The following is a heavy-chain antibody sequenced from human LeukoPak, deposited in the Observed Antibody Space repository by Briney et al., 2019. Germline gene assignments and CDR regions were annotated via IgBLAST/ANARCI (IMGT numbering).Heavy chain of an antibody. J-gene: IGHJ6*02. CDR3: ARGTAYSGSWYVHRPDYYYYYGMDV. CDR2: IYPGDSDT. D-gene: IGHD6-13*01. V-gene: IGHV5-51*01. CDR1: GYSFTSYW. Sequence: GESLKISCKGSGYSFTSYWIGWVRQMPGKGLEWMGIIYPGDSDTRYSPSFQGQVTISADKSISTAYLQWSSLKASDTAMYYCARGTAYSGSWYVHRPDYYYYYGMDVWGQGTTVTVSS.